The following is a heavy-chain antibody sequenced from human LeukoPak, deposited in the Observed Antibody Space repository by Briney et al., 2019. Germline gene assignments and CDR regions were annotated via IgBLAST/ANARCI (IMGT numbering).Heavy chain of an antibody. J-gene: IGHJ4*02. Sequence: SETLSLTCTVSGGSISSYYWSWIRQPPGKGLEWIGYIYYSGSTNYNPSLKSRVTISVDTSKNQFSLKLSSVTAADTAVYYCARADRVGAGDYWGQGTLVTVSS. D-gene: IGHD1-14*01. CDR2: IYYSGST. V-gene: IGHV4-59*01. CDR1: GGSISSYY. CDR3: ARADRVGAGDY.